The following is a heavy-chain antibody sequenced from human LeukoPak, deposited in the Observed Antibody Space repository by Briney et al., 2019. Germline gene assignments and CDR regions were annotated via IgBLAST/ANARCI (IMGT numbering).Heavy chain of an antibody. D-gene: IGHD1-26*01. J-gene: IGHJ4*02. CDR1: GITFSDHY. CDR2: SRNKAESYTT. Sequence: GGSLRLSCAASGITFSDHYMDWVRRAPGKGLEWVGRSRNKAESYTTEYAASVKGRFTISRDDSKSSLYLQMNSLKTEDTAVYYCARGKPGTYSFDYWGQGTLVTVSS. V-gene: IGHV3-72*01. CDR3: ARGKPGTYSFDY.